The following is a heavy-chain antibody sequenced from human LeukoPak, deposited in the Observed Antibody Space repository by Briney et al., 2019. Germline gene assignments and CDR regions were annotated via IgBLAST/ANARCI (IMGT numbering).Heavy chain of an antibody. J-gene: IGHJ4*02. D-gene: IGHD3-22*01. V-gene: IGHV4-61*02. CDR2: IYTSGST. Sequence: SQTLSLTCTVSGRSKRIGRYYCSWIRQPAGKGLEWIGRIYTSGSTNYNPSLKSRVTISVDTSKNQFALKLSSVTAADKALHYCARVRPYYDSSGYTPYYFDYWGQGTLVTVSS. CDR3: ARVRPYYDSSGYTPYYFDY. CDR1: GRSKRIGRYY.